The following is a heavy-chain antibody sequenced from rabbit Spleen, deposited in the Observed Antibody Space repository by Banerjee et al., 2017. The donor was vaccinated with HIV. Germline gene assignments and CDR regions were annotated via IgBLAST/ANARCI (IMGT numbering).Heavy chain of an antibody. CDR3: ARDRVSGNDYYDL. D-gene: IGHD1-1*01. J-gene: IGHJ4*01. CDR2: IDLLFGTT. Sequence: QEQLMESGGGLVQPGGSLKLSCKASGFDFSRTGVSCVRQAPGKGLEWIGYIDLLFGTTYYANWVNDRFTISSHNAQNTLYLQLNSLTAADTATYFCARDRVSGNDYYDLWGPGTLVTVS. CDR1: GFDFSRTG. V-gene: IGHV1S47*01.